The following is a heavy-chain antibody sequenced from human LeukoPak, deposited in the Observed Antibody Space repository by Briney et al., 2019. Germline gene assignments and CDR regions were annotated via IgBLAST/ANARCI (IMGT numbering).Heavy chain of an antibody. Sequence: SGGSLRLSCAASGFTFSNYAMTWVRQAPGKGLEWVSDIGSSGVGTYYADSVKGRFTISRDNSRYTLFLQMNSLRAEDTAVYYCAKGNPLVRYGMDVWGQGTTVTVSS. CDR2: IGSSGVGT. CDR3: AKGNPLVRYGMDV. J-gene: IGHJ6*02. V-gene: IGHV3-23*01. CDR1: GFTFSNYA. D-gene: IGHD3-10*01.